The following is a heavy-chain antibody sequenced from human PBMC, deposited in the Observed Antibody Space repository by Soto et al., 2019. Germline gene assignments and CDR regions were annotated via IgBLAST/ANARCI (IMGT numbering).Heavy chain of an antibody. CDR2: VITSRGIV. V-gene: IGHV1-69*02. J-gene: IGHJ3*02. CDR1: GGTFSSYT. CDR3: ASYLGRAPAGGNAFDI. D-gene: IGHD2-2*01. Sequence: QVQLVQYGAEVKKPGSSVKVSCKASGGTFSSYTINWVRQAPGRGLEWMGRVITSRGIVTYEQKLQGRVTITADKSTSTAYMELSSLRSEDTAVNYCASYLGRAPAGGNAFDIWGQGTMVTVSS.